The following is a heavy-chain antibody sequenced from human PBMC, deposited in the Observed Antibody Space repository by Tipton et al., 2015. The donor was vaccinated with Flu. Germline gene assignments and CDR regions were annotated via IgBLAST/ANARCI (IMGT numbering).Heavy chain of an antibody. J-gene: IGHJ4*02. V-gene: IGHV5-51*01. CDR3: ARPSHSAIMGTLDS. CDR1: EYRFGNYW. Sequence: MQLVQSGAEVKKPGESLKISCKDSEYRFGNYWIGWVRQTAGKGLEWMGIIYLGDSETRYSPSFQGQVTISADKSIGTAYLQWSSLKASDTAIYYCARPSHSAIMGTLDSWGQGTLVTVSS. D-gene: IGHD2-2*01. CDR2: IYLGDSET.